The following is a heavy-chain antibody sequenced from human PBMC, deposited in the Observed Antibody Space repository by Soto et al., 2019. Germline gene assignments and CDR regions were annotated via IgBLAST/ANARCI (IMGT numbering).Heavy chain of an antibody. CDR3: AKGYYSGYDLAYFDY. J-gene: IGHJ4*02. V-gene: IGHV3-23*01. D-gene: IGHD5-12*01. CDR1: GFTFDSYA. CDR2: ISGSADNT. Sequence: PGGSLRLSCADSGFTFDSYAMSWVRQPPGQGLEWVSSISGSADNTKFADSVKGRFTNSRDNSKNTLYLQMNSLRAEDTASYYCAKGYYSGYDLAYFDYWGQGALVTVSS.